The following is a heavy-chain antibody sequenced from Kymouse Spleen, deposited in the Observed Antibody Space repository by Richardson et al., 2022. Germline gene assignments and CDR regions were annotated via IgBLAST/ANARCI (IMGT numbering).Heavy chain of an antibody. Sequence: QVQLQESGPGLVKPSQTLSLTCTVSGGSISSGGYYWSWIRQHPGKGLEWIGYIYYSGSTYYNPSLKSRVTISVDTSKNQFSLKLSSVTAADTAVYYCARDRRITMVRGVIDYWGQGTLVTVSS. CDR2: IYYSGST. J-gene: IGHJ4*02. CDR1: GGSISSGGYY. D-gene: IGHD3-10*01. V-gene: IGHV4-31*03. CDR3: ARDRRITMVRGVIDY.